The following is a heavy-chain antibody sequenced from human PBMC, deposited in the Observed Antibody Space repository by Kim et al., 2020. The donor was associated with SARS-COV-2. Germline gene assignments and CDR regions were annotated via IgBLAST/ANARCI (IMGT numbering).Heavy chain of an antibody. CDR3: ARDKGSGSYYNLNWFDT. J-gene: IGHJ5*02. D-gene: IGHD3-10*01. Sequence: SVKVSCKASGGTFSSYAISWVRQAPGQGLEWMGGIIPIFGTATYAQKFQGRVTITADESTSTAYMELSSLRSEDTAVYYCARDKGSGSYYNLNWFDTWGQGTLVTVSS. V-gene: IGHV1-69*13. CDR2: IIPIFGTA. CDR1: GGTFSSYA.